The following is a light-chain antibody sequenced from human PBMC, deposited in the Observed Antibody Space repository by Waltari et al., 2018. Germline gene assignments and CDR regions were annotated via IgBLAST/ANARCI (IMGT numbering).Light chain of an antibody. V-gene: IGKV1-NL1*01. CDR1: QGISNS. CDR2: AAS. Sequence: DIQMTHSPSSMSASVGNRFTITCRASQGISNSLAWYQQKPGKAPKLLLYAASRLDRGVPSRFSGSGSGTDYTLTISSLQPEDFATYYCQQYYSTPLYTFGQGTKLEIK. CDR3: QQYYSTPLYT. J-gene: IGKJ2*01.